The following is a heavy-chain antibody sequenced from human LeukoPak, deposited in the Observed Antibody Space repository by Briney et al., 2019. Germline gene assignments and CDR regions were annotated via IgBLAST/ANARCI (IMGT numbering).Heavy chain of an antibody. CDR2: IYTSGST. D-gene: IGHD1-26*01. V-gene: IGHV4-4*07. Sequence: SETLSLTCTVSGGSISSYYWSWLRQPAGKGLEWIGRIYTSGSTNYNPSLKSRVTMSVDTSKNQFSLKLSSVTAADTAVYYCARDSGSYYGVSDYYYYMDVWGKGTTVTVSS. CDR3: ARDSGSYYGVSDYYYYMDV. J-gene: IGHJ6*03. CDR1: GGSISSYY.